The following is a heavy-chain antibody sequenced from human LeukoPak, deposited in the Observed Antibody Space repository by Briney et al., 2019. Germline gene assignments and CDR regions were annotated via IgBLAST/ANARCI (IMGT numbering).Heavy chain of an antibody. D-gene: IGHD3-10*01. V-gene: IGHV3-15*07. Sequence: GGSLRLSCAASGFPFIHTWMNWVRQAPGKGLEWVGRVKSKIDGETTDYSAPVRGRFTISRDDSKNMLYLEMNNLKSEDTAVYYCTTSRGLWFGELFKPGAFDIWGQGTMVTVSS. CDR3: TTSRGLWFGELFKPGAFDI. CDR2: VKSKIDGETT. J-gene: IGHJ3*02. CDR1: GFPFIHTW.